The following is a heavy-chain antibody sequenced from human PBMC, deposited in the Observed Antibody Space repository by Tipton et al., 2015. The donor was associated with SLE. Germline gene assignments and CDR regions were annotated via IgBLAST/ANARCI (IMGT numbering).Heavy chain of an antibody. CDR1: GFTVSSNY. CDR2: IKQDGSEK. J-gene: IGHJ3*02. Sequence: SLRLSCAASGFTVSSNYMSWVRQAPGKGLEWVANIKQDGSEKYYVDSVKGRLTISRDNAKNSLYLQMNSLRAEETAVYYCARSGWDLGAFDIWGQGTMVTVSS. CDR3: ARSGWDLGAFDI. V-gene: IGHV3-7*01. D-gene: IGHD6-19*01.